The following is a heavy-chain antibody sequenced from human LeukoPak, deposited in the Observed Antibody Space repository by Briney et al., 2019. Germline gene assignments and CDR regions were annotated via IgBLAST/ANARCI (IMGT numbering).Heavy chain of an antibody. CDR1: GGTFSSYA. V-gene: IGHV1-69*01. Sequence: SVKVSCKASGGTFSSYAISWVRQAPGQGLEWMGGIIPILGTANYAQKFQGRVTITADESTSTAYMELSSLRSEDTAVYYCARLRLDLPPDIVVVPAAMDDYWGQGTLVTVSS. CDR2: IIPILGTA. D-gene: IGHD2-2*01. J-gene: IGHJ4*02. CDR3: ARLRLDLPPDIVVVPAAMDDY.